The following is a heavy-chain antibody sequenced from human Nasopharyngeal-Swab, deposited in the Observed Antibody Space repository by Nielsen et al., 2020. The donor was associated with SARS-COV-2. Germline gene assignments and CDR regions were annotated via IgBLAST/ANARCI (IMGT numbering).Heavy chain of an antibody. J-gene: IGHJ4*02. CDR2: IYSGGLT. D-gene: IGHD4-17*01. V-gene: IGHV3-66*02. CDR3: ARQEDYVHDY. Sequence: GEALKISWAASGFTVSSKYMSWVRQAPGKGLEWVSVIYSGGLTYYADSVKGRFTISRDNSKNTLYLQMNSLRAEDTAVYYCARQEDYVHDYWGQGTLVTVSS. CDR1: GFTVSSKY.